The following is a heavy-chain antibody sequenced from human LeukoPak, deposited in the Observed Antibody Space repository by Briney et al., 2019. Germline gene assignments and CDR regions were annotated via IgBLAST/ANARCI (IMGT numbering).Heavy chain of an antibody. V-gene: IGHV4-59*02. Sequence: PSETLSLTCTVSGISVNDYYWSWIRQPPGKGLEWIASFYYSGSTAYNPSLKSRATISLDTSKNQVSLNLNSVTAADTAVYYCARNGREGSGYSSNWFDPWGQGTLVTVSS. J-gene: IGHJ5*02. CDR1: GISVNDYY. CDR2: FYYSGST. D-gene: IGHD3-22*01. CDR3: ARNGREGSGYSSNWFDP.